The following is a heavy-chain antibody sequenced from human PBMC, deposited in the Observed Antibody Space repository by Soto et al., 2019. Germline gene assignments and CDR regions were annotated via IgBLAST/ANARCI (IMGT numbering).Heavy chain of an antibody. V-gene: IGHV4-59*08. Sequence: SETLSLTCTVSGGSISSYYWSWIRQPPGKGLEWIGYIYYSGSTNYNPSLKSRVTISVDTSKNQFSLKLSSVTAADTAVYYCARLGRLRFSTTFDPWGQGTLVTVSS. CDR3: ARLGRLRFSTTFDP. J-gene: IGHJ5*02. CDR2: IYYSGST. CDR1: GGSISSYY. D-gene: IGHD5-12*01.